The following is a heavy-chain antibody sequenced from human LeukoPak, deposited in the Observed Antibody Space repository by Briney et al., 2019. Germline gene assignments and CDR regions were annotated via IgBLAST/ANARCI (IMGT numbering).Heavy chain of an antibody. D-gene: IGHD1-1*01. CDR3: AKDLQAHYSFDY. J-gene: IGHJ4*02. Sequence: GGSLRLSCAASGFTFSDYNMNWVRQSPEKGLEWVSSITSGTTYIYYADSVRGRFTLSRDNAKNSLYLQMNSLTAEDTAVYYCAKDLQAHYSFDYWGQGTLVTVSS. CDR1: GFTFSDYN. V-gene: IGHV3-21*01. CDR2: ITSGTTYI.